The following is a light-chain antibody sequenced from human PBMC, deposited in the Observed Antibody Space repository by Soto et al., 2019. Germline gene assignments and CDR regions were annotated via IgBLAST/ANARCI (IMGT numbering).Light chain of an antibody. CDR1: QSVSSN. Sequence: EIVMTQSPATLSVSPGERATLSCRASQSVSSNLAWYQQKPGQTPKLRIYDASTRATGIPARFSGSGSGTEFALTISSLQSEDFAVYYCQQYNVWPLTFGGGTKVEFK. J-gene: IGKJ4*01. CDR2: DAS. V-gene: IGKV3-15*01. CDR3: QQYNVWPLT.